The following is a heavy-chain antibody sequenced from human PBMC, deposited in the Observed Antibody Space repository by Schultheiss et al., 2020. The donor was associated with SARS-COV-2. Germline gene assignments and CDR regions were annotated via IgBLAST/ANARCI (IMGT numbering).Heavy chain of an antibody. CDR2: IYHSGST. J-gene: IGHJ6*02. D-gene: IGHD3-10*01. Sequence: SQTLSLTCTVSGGSISSGGYYWGWIRQPPGKGLEWIGEIYHSGSTNYNPSLKSRVTISVDTSKNQFSLKLSSVTAADTAVYYCARGSYDPSRMDVWGQGTTVTVSS. CDR1: GGSISSGGYY. V-gene: IGHV4-39*07. CDR3: ARGSYDPSRMDV.